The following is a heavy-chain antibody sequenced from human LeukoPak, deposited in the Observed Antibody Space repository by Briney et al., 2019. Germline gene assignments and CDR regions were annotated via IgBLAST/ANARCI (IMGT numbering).Heavy chain of an antibody. CDR2: IYHSGST. D-gene: IGHD3-10*01. Sequence: SETLSLTCTVSGYSISSGYYWGWIRQPPGKGLEWIGSIYHSGSTYYNPSLKSRVTISVDTSRNQFSPKLSSVTAADTAVYYCARQTGSGLFSLPGGQGTLVTVSS. CDR3: ARQTGSGLFSLP. V-gene: IGHV4-38-2*02. CDR1: GYSISSGYY. J-gene: IGHJ4*02.